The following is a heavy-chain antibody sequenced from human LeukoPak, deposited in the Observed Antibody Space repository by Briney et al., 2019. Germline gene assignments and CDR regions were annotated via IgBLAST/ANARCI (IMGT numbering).Heavy chain of an antibody. CDR3: VTEVSGSFPT. J-gene: IGHJ4*02. CDR1: GYTFTSYY. CDR2: IIPIFGTA. V-gene: IGHV1-69*06. Sequence: SVKVSCKASGYTFTSYYMHWVRQAPGQGLEWMGGIIPIFGTANYAQKFQGRVTITADKSTSTAYMELSSLRSEDTAVYYCVTEVSGSFPTWGQGTLVTVSS. D-gene: IGHD1-26*01.